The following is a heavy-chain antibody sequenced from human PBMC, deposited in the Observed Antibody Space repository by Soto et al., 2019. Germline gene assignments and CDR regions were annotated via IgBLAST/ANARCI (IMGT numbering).Heavy chain of an antibody. CDR3: AKDLPGNSI. Sequence: EVQLLESGGGLVQPGGSLRLSCAASGFTFNSFPMSWVRQAPGKGLEWVSAISGSGGGTYYADSVKGLFTVSRDNSKNTLYLQMNSLRAEDSALYYCAKDLPGNSIWGQGTMVTVSS. J-gene: IGHJ3*02. CDR1: GFTFNSFP. D-gene: IGHD3-10*02. V-gene: IGHV3-23*01. CDR2: ISGSGGGT.